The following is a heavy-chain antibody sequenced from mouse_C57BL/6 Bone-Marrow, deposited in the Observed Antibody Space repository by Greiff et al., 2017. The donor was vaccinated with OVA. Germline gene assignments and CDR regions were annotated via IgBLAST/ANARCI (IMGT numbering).Heavy chain of an antibody. CDR1: GFTFSNYW. D-gene: IGHD2-4*01. CDR2: IRLKSDNYAT. CDR3: TGRLGYYDYDEGPWFAY. Sequence: EVQLQESGGGLVQPGGSMKLSCVASGFTFSNYWMNWVRQSPEKGLEWVAQIRLKSDNYATHYAESVKGRFTISSDDSKSSVYLQMNNLRAEDTGIYYCTGRLGYYDYDEGPWFAYWGQGTLVTVSA. J-gene: IGHJ3*01. V-gene: IGHV6-3*01.